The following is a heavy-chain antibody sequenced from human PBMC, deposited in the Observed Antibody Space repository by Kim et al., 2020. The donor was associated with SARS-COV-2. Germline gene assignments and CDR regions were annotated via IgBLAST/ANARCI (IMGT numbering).Heavy chain of an antibody. V-gene: IGHV4-34*01. CDR3: AKPGAVRYNWFDP. J-gene: IGHJ5*02. Sequence: NPSLKRRVTISIETSKNQFSLNLKSVTAADTAVYYCAKPGAVRYNWFDPWGQGALVTVSS. D-gene: IGHD3-10*02.